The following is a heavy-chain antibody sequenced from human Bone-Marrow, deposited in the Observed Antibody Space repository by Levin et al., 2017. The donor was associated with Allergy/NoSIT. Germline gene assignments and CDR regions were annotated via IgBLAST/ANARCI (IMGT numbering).Heavy chain of an antibody. CDR3: ARDRTYGILRNYGMDV. D-gene: IGHD4-17*01. CDR1: GFTFNKFG. J-gene: IGHJ6*02. V-gene: IGHV3-21*01. Sequence: GGSLRLSCAASGFTFNKFGMNWVRQAPGKGLAWVSSISSSSSHVYYADSVKGRFTISRDNAKNSLYLQMNSLRVEDTAVYYCARDRTYGILRNYGMDVWGQGTTVTVSS. CDR2: ISSSSSHV.